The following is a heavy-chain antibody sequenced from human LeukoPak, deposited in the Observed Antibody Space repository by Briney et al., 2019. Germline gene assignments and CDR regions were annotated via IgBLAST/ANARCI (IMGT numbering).Heavy chain of an antibody. Sequence: GGSLRLSCAGSGFTFSDYSINWLRQAPGKGLEWVSSISYSYNYIYYADSVKGRFTISRDNAKNSLYLQMNSLRAEDTAVYYCARLGVGGSYSGIYYFNYWGQGTLVTVSS. CDR3: ARLGVGGSYSGIYYFNY. V-gene: IGHV3-21*01. CDR2: ISYSYNYI. D-gene: IGHD1-26*01. J-gene: IGHJ4*02. CDR1: GFTFSDYS.